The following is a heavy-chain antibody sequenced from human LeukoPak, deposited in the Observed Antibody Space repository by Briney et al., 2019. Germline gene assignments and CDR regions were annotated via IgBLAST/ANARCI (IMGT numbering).Heavy chain of an antibody. CDR1: GFTFSTYT. CDR2: IRTSTSTI. Sequence: PGGSLRLSCAASGFTFSTYTMNWVRQAPGKGLEWISYIRTSTSTISYADSVKGRFAISTDNAQNSRYLQMNSLRAEDTAVYFCARDSDYAFDVWGQGTMVTVSS. J-gene: IGHJ3*01. V-gene: IGHV3-48*01. CDR3: ARDSDYAFDV. D-gene: IGHD2-21*02.